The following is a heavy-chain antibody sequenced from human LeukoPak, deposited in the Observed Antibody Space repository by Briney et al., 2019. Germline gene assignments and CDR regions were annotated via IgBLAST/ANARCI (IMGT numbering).Heavy chain of an antibody. V-gene: IGHV3-48*03. J-gene: IGHJ6*02. CDR2: ISSSGSTI. D-gene: IGHD2-2*01. CDR3: ARDRSVVVPAAMARPSGMDV. Sequence: PGRSLRLSSAASGFTFSSYEMNWVRQAPGKGLEWVSYISSSGSTIYYADSVKGRFTISRDNAKNSLYLQMNSLRAEDTAVYYCARDRSVVVPAAMARPSGMDVWGQGTTVTVSS. CDR1: GFTFSSYE.